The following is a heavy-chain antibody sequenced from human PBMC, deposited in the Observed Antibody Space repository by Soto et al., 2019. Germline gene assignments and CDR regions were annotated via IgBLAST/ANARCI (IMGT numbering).Heavy chain of an antibody. Sequence: EVQLVESGGGIIQTGGSVRLSCAASGFTLSSYWIHWVRQAPGKGLVWVSRINGDGSTTNYADSLRGRFTISRDNAKNTVFLQMNSLRAEDTAVYYCARGRSGSYSFDYWGQGTLVTVSS. CDR3: ARGRSGSYSFDY. CDR2: INGDGSTT. J-gene: IGHJ4*02. CDR1: GFTLSSYW. D-gene: IGHD3-10*01. V-gene: IGHV3-74*01.